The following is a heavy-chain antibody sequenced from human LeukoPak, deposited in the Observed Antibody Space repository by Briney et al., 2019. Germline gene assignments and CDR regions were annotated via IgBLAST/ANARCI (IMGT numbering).Heavy chain of an antibody. CDR2: IKQDGSEK. CDR3: ARVDYYGSSGYNYYYGMDV. Sequence: GGSLRLSCAASGFTFSSYWMSWVRQAPGKGLEWVANIKQDGSEKYYVDSVKGRFTISRDNAKNSLYLQMNSLRAEDTAVYYCARVDYYGSSGYNYYYGMDVWGQGTTVTVSS. V-gene: IGHV3-7*03. D-gene: IGHD3-22*01. CDR1: GFTFSSYW. J-gene: IGHJ6*02.